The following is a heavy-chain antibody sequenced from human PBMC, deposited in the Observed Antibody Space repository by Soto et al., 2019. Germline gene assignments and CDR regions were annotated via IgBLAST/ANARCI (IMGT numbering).Heavy chain of an antibody. J-gene: IGHJ4*02. Sequence: QVQLQESGPGLVKPSETLSLTCTVSGDSVSSYYWSWIRQPPGKGLEWIGYIYYSGSTNYNPSLKSRVTIPVDTSKYQFSLKLSPVTAADTAVYYCARSHDILTGFSSPHFDYWGQGTLVTVSS. CDR1: GDSVSSYY. D-gene: IGHD3-9*01. V-gene: IGHV4-59*02. CDR3: ARSHDILTGFSSPHFDY. CDR2: IYYSGST.